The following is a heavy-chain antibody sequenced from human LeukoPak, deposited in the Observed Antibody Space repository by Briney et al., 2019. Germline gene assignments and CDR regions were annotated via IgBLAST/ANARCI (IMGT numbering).Heavy chain of an antibody. V-gene: IGHV1-2*02. CDR2: INPNSGGT. Sequence: GASVKVSCKASGYTFSDYYMHWVRQAPGQGLEWMGWINPNSGGTKYAQKFQGRVTMTRDTSKRTAYMELSRLRSDDTAFYYCARTRHYYDSSGYYRYYFDYWGQGTLVTVSS. D-gene: IGHD3-22*01. J-gene: IGHJ4*02. CDR3: ARTRHYYDSSGYYRYYFDY. CDR1: GYTFSDYY.